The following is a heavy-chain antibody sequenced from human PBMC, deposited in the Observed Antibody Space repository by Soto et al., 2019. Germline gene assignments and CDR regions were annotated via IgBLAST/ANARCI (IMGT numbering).Heavy chain of an antibody. J-gene: IGHJ6*02. CDR2: ISSSSGST. Sequence: GGSLRLSCAASGFIFSDYYMSWIRQAPGKGLEYISYISSSSGSTNYADSVKGRFTISRDNAKNSLYLQMSSLRAEDTAVYYCARDRGGYDRLYYYHGMDVWGQGTTVTVSS. D-gene: IGHD5-12*01. V-gene: IGHV3-11*06. CDR3: ARDRGGYDRLYYYHGMDV. CDR1: GFIFSDYY.